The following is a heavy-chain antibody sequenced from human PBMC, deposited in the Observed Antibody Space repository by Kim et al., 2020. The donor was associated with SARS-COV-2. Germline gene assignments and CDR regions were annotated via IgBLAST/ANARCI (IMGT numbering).Heavy chain of an antibody. CDR2: IWHDGSKN. D-gene: IGHD6-13*01. V-gene: IGHV3-33*08. Sequence: GGSLRLSCGASGFTFSVNGIHWVRQAPGRGLEWVAVIWHDGSKNFYADSVKGRFIVSRDNFKNTAFLQMNSLRVEDTAVYYCVRDVWYTEASSTLDHWG. J-gene: IGHJ4*01. CDR1: GFTFSVNG. CDR3: VRDVWYTEASSTLDH.